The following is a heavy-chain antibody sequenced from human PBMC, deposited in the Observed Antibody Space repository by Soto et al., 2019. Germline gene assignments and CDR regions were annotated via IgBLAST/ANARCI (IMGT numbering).Heavy chain of an antibody. Sequence: SETLSLTFTASAGSISSDSYYWRWIRQPPGKGLERIGYIYYSGSTNYNPSLKSRDTISVDTSKNQFFLKLSSVAAADAGVYYCARVWGGAFDIWGQGTMVTVSS. CDR1: AGSISSDSYY. D-gene: IGHD3-10*01. J-gene: IGHJ3*02. V-gene: IGHV4-61*01. CDR2: IYYSGST. CDR3: ARVWGGAFDI.